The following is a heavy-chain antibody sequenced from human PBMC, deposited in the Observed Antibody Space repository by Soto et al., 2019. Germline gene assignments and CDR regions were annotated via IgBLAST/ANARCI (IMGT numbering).Heavy chain of an antibody. CDR1: GFTFSSYA. CDR2: ISGSGGST. J-gene: IGHJ4*02. V-gene: IGHV3-23*01. CDR3: AKDKPILQQWLDTFDY. Sequence: EVQLLESGGGLVQPGGSLRLSCAASGFTFSSYAMSWVRQAPGKGLEWVSAISGSGGSTYYAESVKGRVTISRDNSKNTLYLQMNSLRAEDTAVYYCAKDKPILQQWLDTFDYWGQGTLVTVSS. D-gene: IGHD6-19*01.